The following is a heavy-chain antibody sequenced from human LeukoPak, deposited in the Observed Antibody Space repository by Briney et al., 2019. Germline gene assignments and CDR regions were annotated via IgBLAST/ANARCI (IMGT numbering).Heavy chain of an antibody. V-gene: IGHV3-33*01. D-gene: IGHD2-21*02. CDR1: DFTFSSHA. CDR2: IWHDGSEK. J-gene: IGHJ4*02. CDR3: ATAGGFCSSDCRYYFDS. Sequence: GGSLRLSCSTSDFTFSSHAMHWVRPVPGKWLEWVAVIWHDGSEKYYEDSVKGRFSISRDNSRNTLFLRMKSLRAEDTAVYYCATAGGFCSSDCRYYFDSWGQGTLVTVSS.